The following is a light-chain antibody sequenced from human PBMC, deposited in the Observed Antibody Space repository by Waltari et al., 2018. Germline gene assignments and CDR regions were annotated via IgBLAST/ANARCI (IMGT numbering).Light chain of an antibody. Sequence: DLVMTQYPVSLAVSLGERATIICKSNQSVLYNSNNKNFLACYQHKAGQPPKLLSSWASTRESGVPDRFSGSGSGTDFTLTISTLQAEDVAVYYCQQYYSTPYTFGQGTKLEIK. CDR3: QQYYSTPYT. CDR2: WAS. V-gene: IGKV4-1*01. J-gene: IGKJ2*01. CDR1: QSVLYNSNNKNF.